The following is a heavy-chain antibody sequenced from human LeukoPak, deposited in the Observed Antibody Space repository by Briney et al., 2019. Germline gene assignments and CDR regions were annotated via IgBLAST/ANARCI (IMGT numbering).Heavy chain of an antibody. CDR2: IIPIFGTA. CDR3: VRGGDGYNHYYYYYMDV. Sequence: GASVKVSCKASGGTFSSYAISWVRQAPGQGLEWMGGIIPIFGTANYAQKFQGRVTITTDESTSTAYMELSSLRSEDTAVYYCVRGGDGYNHYYYYYMDVWGKGTTVTVSS. J-gene: IGHJ6*03. CDR1: GGTFSSYA. D-gene: IGHD5-24*01. V-gene: IGHV1-69*05.